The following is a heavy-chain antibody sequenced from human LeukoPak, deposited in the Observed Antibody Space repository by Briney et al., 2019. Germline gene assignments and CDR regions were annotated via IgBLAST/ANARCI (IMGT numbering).Heavy chain of an antibody. CDR1: GSTFGNYA. J-gene: IGHJ4*02. V-gene: IGHV3-23*01. Sequence: GGSLRLSCAASGSTFGNYAMSWVRQAPGKGLEWVSVISGSGGSTYYADSVKGRFTISRDNSKNTLYLQMNSLRAEDTAVYYCARSERGCSGGSCYSSMDYWGQGTLVTVSS. CDR3: ARSERGCSGGSCYSSMDY. D-gene: IGHD2-15*01. CDR2: ISGSGGST.